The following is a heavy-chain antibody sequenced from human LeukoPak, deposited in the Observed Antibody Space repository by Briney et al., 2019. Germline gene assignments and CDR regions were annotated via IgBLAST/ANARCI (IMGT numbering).Heavy chain of an antibody. CDR1: GGSFSGYY. D-gene: IGHD5-18*01. J-gene: IGHJ4*02. Sequence: MASETLSLTCAVYGGSFSGYYWSWIRQPPGKGLEWIGEINHSGSTNYNPSLKSRVTISVDTSKNQFSLKLSSVTAADTAVYYCARVGAVDTAMGKAPVHKNDYWGQGTLVTVSS. CDR2: INHSGST. V-gene: IGHV4-34*01. CDR3: ARVGAVDTAMGKAPVHKNDY.